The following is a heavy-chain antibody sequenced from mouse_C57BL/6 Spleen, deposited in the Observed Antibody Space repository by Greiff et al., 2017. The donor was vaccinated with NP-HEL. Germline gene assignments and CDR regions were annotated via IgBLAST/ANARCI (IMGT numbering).Heavy chain of an antibody. CDR2: INPNNGGT. CDR1: GYTFTDYY. V-gene: IGHV1-26*01. Sequence: EVQLQQSGPELVKPGASVKISCKASGYTFTDYYMNWVKQSHGKSLEWIGDINPNNGGTSYNQKFKGKATLTVDKSSSTAYMELRSLTSEDSAVYYCARWPFYSKNAMDYWGQGTSVTVSS. J-gene: IGHJ4*01. CDR3: ARWPFYSKNAMDY. D-gene: IGHD2-5*01.